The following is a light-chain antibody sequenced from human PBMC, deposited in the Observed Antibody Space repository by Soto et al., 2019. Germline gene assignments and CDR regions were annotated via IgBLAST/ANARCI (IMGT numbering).Light chain of an antibody. V-gene: IGLV1-47*02. J-gene: IGLJ1*01. Sequence: QSVLTQPPSGSGTPGQRVTMSCSGSSSNIGTNYVYWYQQLPGTAPKILIYSNNQRPSGVPDRFSGSKSGTSASLAISGLRSEDEADYYCAAWDDSLSGFYVFGTGTKVTVL. CDR2: SNN. CDR1: SSNIGTNY. CDR3: AAWDDSLSGFYV.